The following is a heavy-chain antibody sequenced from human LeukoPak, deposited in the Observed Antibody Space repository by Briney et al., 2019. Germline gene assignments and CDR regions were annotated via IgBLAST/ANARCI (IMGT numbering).Heavy chain of an antibody. D-gene: IGHD2-8*01. V-gene: IGHV4-34*01. J-gene: IGHJ4*02. CDR1: GGSFSGYY. Sequence: SETLSLTCAVYGGSFSGYYWSWLRQPPGKGLEWIEEINHSGSTNYNPSLKSRVTISVDTSKNQFSLKLSSVTAADTAVYYCARSSPVYDYWGQGTLVTVSS. CDR2: INHSGST. CDR3: ARSSPVYDY.